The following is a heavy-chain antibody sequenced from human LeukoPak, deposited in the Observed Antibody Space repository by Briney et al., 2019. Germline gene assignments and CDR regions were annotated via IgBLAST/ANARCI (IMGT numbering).Heavy chain of an antibody. CDR3: ARDKIVGATNFDY. J-gene: IGHJ4*02. CDR2: IKQDGSEK. V-gene: IGHV3-7*03. D-gene: IGHD1-26*01. CDR1: GFSFSNYW. Sequence: GSLRLPCAASGFSFSNYWMSWVRQVPGKGLEWVANIKQDGSEKYCVDSVKGRFTISRDNAKNSLYLQMNSLRAEDTAIYYCARDKIVGATNFDYWGQGTLVTVSS.